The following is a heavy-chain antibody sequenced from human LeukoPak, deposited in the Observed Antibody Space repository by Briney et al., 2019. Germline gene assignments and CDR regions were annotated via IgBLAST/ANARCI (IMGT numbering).Heavy chain of an antibody. Sequence: PSETLSLTCTVSGGSISSSSYYWGWIRQPPGKGLEWIGSIYYSGSTYYNPSLKSRVTISVDTSKNQFSLKLSSVTAADTAVYYCARRTRYYDILTGYYFDYWGRGTLVTVSS. CDR2: IYYSGST. D-gene: IGHD3-9*01. CDR3: ARRTRYYDILTGYYFDY. V-gene: IGHV4-39*01. CDR1: GGSISSSSYY. J-gene: IGHJ4*02.